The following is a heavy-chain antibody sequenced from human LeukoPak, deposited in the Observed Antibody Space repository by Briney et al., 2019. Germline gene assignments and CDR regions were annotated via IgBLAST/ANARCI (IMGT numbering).Heavy chain of an antibody. Sequence: ASVKVSCKASGYTFSSYHIHWVRQAPGQGLEWMGRINPSFNPGVDVTSYAQKFQGRITMTRDISTNTVYMELSSLRSEDTAVYYCATPELLDAFDIWGQGTMVTVSS. CDR2: INPSFNPGVDVT. D-gene: IGHD1-26*01. CDR1: GYTFSSYH. V-gene: IGHV1-46*01. CDR3: ATPELLDAFDI. J-gene: IGHJ3*02.